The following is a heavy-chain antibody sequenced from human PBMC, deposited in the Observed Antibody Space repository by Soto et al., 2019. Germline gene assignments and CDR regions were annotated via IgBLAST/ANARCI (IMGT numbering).Heavy chain of an antibody. CDR1: GYTFTSYC. J-gene: IGHJ4*02. Sequence: ASVKVSCKASGYTFTSYCISWVLQAPGQGLEWMGWISAYNGNTNYAQKLQGRVTMTTDTSTSTAYMELRSLRSDDTAVYYCAREVEGYCSGGSCYDYWGQGTLVTVSS. CDR2: ISAYNGNT. V-gene: IGHV1-18*01. CDR3: AREVEGYCSGGSCYDY. D-gene: IGHD2-15*01.